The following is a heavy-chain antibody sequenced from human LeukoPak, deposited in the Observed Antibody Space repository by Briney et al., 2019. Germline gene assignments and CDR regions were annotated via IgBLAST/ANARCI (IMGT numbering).Heavy chain of an antibody. J-gene: IGHJ4*02. CDR1: GFTFSSYA. D-gene: IGHD3-16*02. CDR2: ISGSGGST. Sequence: GGSLRLSCAASGFTFSSYAMSWVRQAPGKGLEWVSAISGSGGSTYYADSVKGRFTISRDNSKNTLYLQMNSLRAEDTAVYYCARSRIMITFGGVIADYWGQGTLVTVSS. V-gene: IGHV3-23*01. CDR3: ARSRIMITFGGVIADY.